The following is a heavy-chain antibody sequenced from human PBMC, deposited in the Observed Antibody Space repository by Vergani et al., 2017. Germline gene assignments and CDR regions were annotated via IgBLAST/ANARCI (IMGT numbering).Heavy chain of an antibody. CDR3: ARDMYYDSSGYYYSPIAYDAFDI. V-gene: IGHV3-21*01. Sequence: VQLVESGGGVVQPGRSLRLSCAASGFTFSSYGMHWVRQAPGKGLEWVSSISSSSSYIYYADSVKGRFTISRDNAKNSLYLQMNSLRAEDTAVYYCARDMYYDSSGYYYSPIAYDAFDIWGQGTMVTVSS. CDR2: ISSSSSYI. J-gene: IGHJ3*02. D-gene: IGHD3-22*01. CDR1: GFTFSSYG.